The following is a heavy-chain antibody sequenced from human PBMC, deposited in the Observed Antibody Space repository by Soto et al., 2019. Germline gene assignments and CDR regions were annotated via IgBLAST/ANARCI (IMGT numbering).Heavy chain of an antibody. CDR1: GGSISSSSYY. CDR2: IYYSGST. Sequence: PSETLSLTCTFSGGSISSSSYYCGWIRQPPWKGLEWIGSIYYSGSTYYNPSLKSRVTISVDTSKNQFSLKLSSVTAADTAVYYCARHGCPSCGGDLNDAFDIWGQGAMVTVS. J-gene: IGHJ3*02. CDR3: ARHGCPSCGGDLNDAFDI. D-gene: IGHD2-21*02. V-gene: IGHV4-39*01.